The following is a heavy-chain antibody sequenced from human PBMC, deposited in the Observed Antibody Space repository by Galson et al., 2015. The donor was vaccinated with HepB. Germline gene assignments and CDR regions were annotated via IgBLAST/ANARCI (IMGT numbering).Heavy chain of an antibody. CDR3: ARGFGNSFGYGNYYDGMDV. CDR1: GGSFSGSY. V-gene: IGHV4-34*01. Sequence: SETLSLTCAVYGGSFSGSYWSWIRQSPGKGLEWIGEVNHSGSTNYNPSLKSRVTLSVDTSKNQFSLKLTSVTAADTAVYYCARGFGNSFGYGNYYDGMDVWGQGTTVTVSS. D-gene: IGHD5-18*01. CDR2: VNHSGST. J-gene: IGHJ6*02.